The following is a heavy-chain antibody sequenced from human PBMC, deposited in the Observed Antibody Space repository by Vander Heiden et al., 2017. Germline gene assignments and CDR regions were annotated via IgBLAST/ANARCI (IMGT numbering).Heavy chain of an antibody. D-gene: IGHD3-10*01. V-gene: IGHV3-7*01. J-gene: IGHJ6*02. CDR1: GFTFKHYW. CDR2: INEKGSER. CDR3: ARLGNYEIFYYYGMDV. Sequence: EVQLVESGGGLVQPGGSLRLSCVVSGFTFKHYWMTWVRQAPGKGLEWVADINEKGSERYYVDSVKGRFIISRDNAKNSVYVQMNSLRAEDTAVYYCARLGNYEIFYYYGMDVWGQGTTVTVSS.